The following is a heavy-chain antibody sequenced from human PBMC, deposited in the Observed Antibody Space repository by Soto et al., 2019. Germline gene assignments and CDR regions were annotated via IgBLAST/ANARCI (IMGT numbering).Heavy chain of an antibody. Sequence: ASVKVSCKASGGTFSSYAISWVRQAPGQGLEWMGGIIPIFGTANYAQKFQGRVTITADESTSTAYMELSSLRSEDTAVYYCAREGLNYGSGRRNWFDPWGQGTLVTVSS. V-gene: IGHV1-69*13. D-gene: IGHD3-10*01. CDR3: AREGLNYGSGRRNWFDP. CDR1: GGTFSSYA. J-gene: IGHJ5*02. CDR2: IIPIFGTA.